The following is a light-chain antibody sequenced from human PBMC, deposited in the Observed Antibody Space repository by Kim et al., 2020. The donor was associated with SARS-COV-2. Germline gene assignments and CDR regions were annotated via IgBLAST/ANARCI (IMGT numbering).Light chain of an antibody. V-gene: IGLV2-14*03. Sequence: SITIPCTGTSSDVGGYNYVSWYQQHPGKAPKLMIYDVSNRPSGVSNRFSGSKSGNTASLTISGLQAEDEADYYCSSYTSSSTLPWVFGGGTQLTVL. J-gene: IGLJ3*02. CDR2: DVS. CDR1: SSDVGGYNY. CDR3: SSYTSSSTLPWV.